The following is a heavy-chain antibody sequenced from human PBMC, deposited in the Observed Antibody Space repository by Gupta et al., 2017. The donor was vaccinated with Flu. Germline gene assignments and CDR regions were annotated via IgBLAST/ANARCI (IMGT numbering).Heavy chain of an antibody. D-gene: IGHD1-26*01. CDR2: INHSGST. CDR1: GGSFSGYS. CDR3: ARGRGVEWELLPNSTNLDY. V-gene: IGHV4-34*01. J-gene: IGHJ4*02. Sequence: QVQLQQWGAGLLKPSETLSLTCAVYGGSFSGYSWSWIRQPPGKGLEWIGEINHSGSTNYNPSLKSRVTISVDTSKNQFSLKLSSVTAADTAVYYCARGRGVEWELLPNSTNLDYWGQGTLVTVSS.